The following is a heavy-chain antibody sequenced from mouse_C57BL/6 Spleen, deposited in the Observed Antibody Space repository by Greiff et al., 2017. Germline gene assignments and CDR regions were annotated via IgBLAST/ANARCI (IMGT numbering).Heavy chain of an antibody. CDR2: IRSKSNNYAT. Sequence: EVMLVESGGGLVQPKGSLKLSCAASGFSFNTYAMNWVRQAPGKGLEWVARIRSKSNNYATYYADSVKDRFTISRDDSESMLYLQMNNLKTEDTAMYYCVRQADYYGSSYDFDYWGQGTTLTVSS. V-gene: IGHV10-1*01. CDR1: GFSFNTYA. J-gene: IGHJ2*01. CDR3: VRQADYYGSSYDFDY. D-gene: IGHD1-1*01.